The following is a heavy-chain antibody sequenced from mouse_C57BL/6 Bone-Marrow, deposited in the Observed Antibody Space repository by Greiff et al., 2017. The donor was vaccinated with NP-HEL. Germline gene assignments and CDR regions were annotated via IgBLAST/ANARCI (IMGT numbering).Heavy chain of an antibody. CDR1: GFNIKDDY. J-gene: IGHJ4*01. CDR2: IDPENGDT. CDR3: TTWGQYYAMDY. Sequence: EVQVVESGAELVRPGASVKLSCTASGFNIKDDYMHWVKQRPEQGLEWIGWIDPENGDTEYASKFQGKATITADTSSNTAYLQLSSLTSEDTAVYYCTTWGQYYAMDYWGQGTSVTVSS. V-gene: IGHV14-4*01.